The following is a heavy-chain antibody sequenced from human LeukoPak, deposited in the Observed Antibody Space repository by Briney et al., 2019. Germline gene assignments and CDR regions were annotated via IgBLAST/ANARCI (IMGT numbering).Heavy chain of an antibody. J-gene: IGHJ6*03. CDR1: GYSITSGQY. D-gene: IGHD6-19*01. CDR3: AAGLRYSSGWYGTYYYYYMDV. Sequence: SETLSLTCTVSGYSITSGQYWGWIRQPPEKGLEWIGTIFHSGSTYYNPSLKSRVTISVDTSKNQFSLKLSSVTVADTAVYYCAAGLRYSSGWYGTYYYYYMDVWGKGTTVTISS. CDR2: IFHSGST. V-gene: IGHV4-38-2*02.